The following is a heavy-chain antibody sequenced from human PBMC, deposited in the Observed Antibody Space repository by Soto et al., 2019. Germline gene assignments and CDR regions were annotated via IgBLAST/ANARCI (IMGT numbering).Heavy chain of an antibody. D-gene: IGHD1-26*01. CDR3: ARVSGSYYYGMDV. CDR1: GGSISSGGYY. V-gene: IGHV4-39*07. CDR2: IYHSGST. J-gene: IGHJ6*02. Sequence: SETLSLTCTVSGGSISSGGYYWSWIRQPPGKGLEWIGEIYHSGSTNYNPSLKSRVTISVDKSKNQFSLKLSSVTAADTAVYYCARVSGSYYYGMDVWGQGTTVTVSS.